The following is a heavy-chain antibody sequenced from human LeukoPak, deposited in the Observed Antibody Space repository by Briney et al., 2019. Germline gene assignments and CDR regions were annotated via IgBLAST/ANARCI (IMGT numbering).Heavy chain of an antibody. Sequence: GGSLRLSCAASGFTFSSYAMSWVRQAPGKGLEWVSAISGSGGSTYYADSVKGRFTISRDNSKNTLYLQMNSLRAEDTAVYYCAKDGIVVVTAIPDWFDPWGEGTLVTVSS. V-gene: IGHV3-23*01. CDR3: AKDGIVVVTAIPDWFDP. D-gene: IGHD2-21*02. J-gene: IGHJ5*02. CDR2: ISGSGGST. CDR1: GFTFSSYA.